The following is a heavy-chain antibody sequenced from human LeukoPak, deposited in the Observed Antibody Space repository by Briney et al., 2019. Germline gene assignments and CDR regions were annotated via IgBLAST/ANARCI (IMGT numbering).Heavy chain of an antibody. J-gene: IGHJ4*02. CDR1: GGSFSGYY. CDR2: INHSGST. D-gene: IGHD5-12*01. CDR3: AVATDSTH. V-gene: IGHV4-34*01. Sequence: PSETLSLTCAAYGGSFSGYYWSWIRQPPGKGLEWIGEINHSGSTNYNPSLKSRVTISVDTSKNQFSLKLSSVTAADTAVYYCAVATDSTHWGQGTLVTVSS.